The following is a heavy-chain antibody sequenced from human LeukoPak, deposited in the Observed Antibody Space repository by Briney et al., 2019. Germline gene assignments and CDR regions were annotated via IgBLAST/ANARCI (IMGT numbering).Heavy chain of an antibody. V-gene: IGHV1-69*04. CDR1: GGTFSSYA. CDR3: ARMGNCSSTSCYTGFDWFDP. Sequence: SVKVSCKASGGTFSSYAISWVRQAPGQGLDLMGRIIPIFGIANYAQKFQGRVTITAEKSTSTAYMELSSLRSEDTAVYYCARMGNCSSTSCYTGFDWFDPWGQGTLVTVSS. CDR2: IIPIFGIA. J-gene: IGHJ5*02. D-gene: IGHD2-2*02.